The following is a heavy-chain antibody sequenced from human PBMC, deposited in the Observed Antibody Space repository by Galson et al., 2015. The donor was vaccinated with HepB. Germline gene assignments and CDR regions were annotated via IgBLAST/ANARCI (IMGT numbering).Heavy chain of an antibody. D-gene: IGHD6-19*01. CDR2: ISYDGSNK. CDR1: GFTFSSYA. CDR3: ARDPSGWYTATPYFDY. Sequence: SLRLSCAASGFTFSSYAMHWVRQAPGKGLEWVAVISYDGSNKYYADSVKGRFTISRDNSKNTLYLQMNSLRAEDTAVYYCARDPSGWYTATPYFDYWGQGTLVTVSS. J-gene: IGHJ4*02. V-gene: IGHV3-30-3*01.